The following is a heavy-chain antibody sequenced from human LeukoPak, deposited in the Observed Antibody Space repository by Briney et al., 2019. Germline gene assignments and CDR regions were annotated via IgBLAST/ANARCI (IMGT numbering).Heavy chain of an antibody. Sequence: ASVKVSCKASGYTFTGYYMHWVRQAPGQGLEWMGWISAYNGNTNYAQKLQGRVTMTTDTSTSTAYMELRSLRSDDTAVYYCARELRITISPGDFDYWGQGTLVTVSS. V-gene: IGHV1-18*04. CDR1: GYTFTGYY. J-gene: IGHJ4*02. D-gene: IGHD3-9*01. CDR3: ARELRITISPGDFDY. CDR2: ISAYNGNT.